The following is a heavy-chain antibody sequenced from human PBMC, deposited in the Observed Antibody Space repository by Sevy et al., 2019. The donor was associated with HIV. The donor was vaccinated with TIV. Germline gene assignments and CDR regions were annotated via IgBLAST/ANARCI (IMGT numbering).Heavy chain of an antibody. CDR3: AKQRGWIWSHDVCSPYYSDS. CDR1: GFAFRTFW. J-gene: IGHJ4*02. Sequence: GGSLRLSCAASGFAFRTFWMSWVRQAPGKGLEWVANIKQDGSVKYYMDSVKGRFTISRDNAKNSLYLQMSSLTVEDTAVYYCAKQRGWIWSHDVCSPYYSDSWGQGTLVTVSS. D-gene: IGHD5-12*01. V-gene: IGHV3-7*01. CDR2: IKQDGSVK.